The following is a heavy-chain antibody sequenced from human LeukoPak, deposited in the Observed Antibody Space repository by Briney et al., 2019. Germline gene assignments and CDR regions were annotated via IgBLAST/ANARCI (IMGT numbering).Heavy chain of an antibody. CDR3: ARDRYYYDSSGYFSFQH. V-gene: IGHV3-30*02. CDR1: GFTFSYYG. CDR2: IRYDGSSK. Sequence: GGSLRLSCAASGFTFSYYGIHWVRQAPGKGLEWVAFIRYDGSSKYYADSVKGRFTISRDNSKNTLYLQMNSLRAEDTAVYYCARDRYYYDSSGYFSFQHWGQGTLVTVSS. D-gene: IGHD3-22*01. J-gene: IGHJ1*01.